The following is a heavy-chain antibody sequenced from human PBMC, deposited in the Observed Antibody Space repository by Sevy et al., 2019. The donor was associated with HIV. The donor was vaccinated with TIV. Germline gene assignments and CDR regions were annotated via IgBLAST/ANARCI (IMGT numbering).Heavy chain of an antibody. D-gene: IGHD3-22*01. Sequence: GGSLRLSCAASGFTFSSYWMHWVRQAPGKGLVWVSRINSDGSSTSYADSVKGRFTISRDNAKNTLYLQMNSLRAEDTAVYYCARVRLYYYDSSGYYSVDEDAFDIWGQGTMVTVSS. V-gene: IGHV3-74*01. CDR2: INSDGSST. CDR1: GFTFSSYW. CDR3: ARVRLYYYDSSGYYSVDEDAFDI. J-gene: IGHJ3*02.